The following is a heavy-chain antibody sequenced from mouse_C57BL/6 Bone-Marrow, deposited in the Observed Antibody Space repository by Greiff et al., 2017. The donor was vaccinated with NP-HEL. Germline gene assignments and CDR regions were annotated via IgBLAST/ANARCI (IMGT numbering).Heavy chain of an antibody. CDR1: GFTFSSYA. CDR2: ISDGGSYT. Sequence: EVMLVESGGGLVKPGGSLKLSCAASGFTFSSYAMSWVRQTPEKRLEWVATISDGGSYTSYPDNVKGRFTISRDNAKNNLYLQMSHLKSEDTAMYYCARGNYGNYYAMDYWGQGTSVTVSS. D-gene: IGHD1-2*01. V-gene: IGHV5-4*03. J-gene: IGHJ4*01. CDR3: ARGNYGNYYAMDY.